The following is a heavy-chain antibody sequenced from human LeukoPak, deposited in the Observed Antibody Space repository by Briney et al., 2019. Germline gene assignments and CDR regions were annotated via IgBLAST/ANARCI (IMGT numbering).Heavy chain of an antibody. CDR3: AGRTSWYYGFDV. J-gene: IGHJ6*02. V-gene: IGHV3-13*01. CDR2: IGTAGDT. CDR1: GFSFSKDD. Sequence: GGSLRLSCAASGFSFSKDDMHWVRQRTGKGLEWVSGIGTAGDTNYPGSVKGRFTISRETAKNSLYLQMSSLRAEDTAVYYCAGRTSWYYGFDVWGQGTTVTVSS.